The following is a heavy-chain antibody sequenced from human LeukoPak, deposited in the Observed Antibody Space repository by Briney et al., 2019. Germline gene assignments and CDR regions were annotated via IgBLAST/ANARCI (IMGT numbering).Heavy chain of an antibody. CDR2: ISSSSSTI. Sequence: GRSLSLSCAASGFTFSSYRMNWDRQAPRKGMEWVSYISSSSSTIYYADSVKGRFTISRDNAKNSLYLQMNSLRAEDTAVYYCAGEACGGDCYSFPYYFDYWGQGTLVTLAS. CDR1: GFTFSSYR. D-gene: IGHD2-21*02. J-gene: IGHJ4*02. V-gene: IGHV3-48*01. CDR3: AGEACGGDCYSFPYYFDY.